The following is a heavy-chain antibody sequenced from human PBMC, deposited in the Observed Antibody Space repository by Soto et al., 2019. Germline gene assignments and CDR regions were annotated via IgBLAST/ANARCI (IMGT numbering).Heavy chain of an antibody. CDR1: GGSLSIYW. CDR2: IYYTGST. Sequence: SETLSLTCTVSGGSLSIYWWSWIRQPPGKGLEWIGYIYYTGSTNYNPSLKSRVTISLDASKNQFSLNLNSATAADTAVYYCARGPGASGTYHYFFDYWGPGTLVTVSS. J-gene: IGHJ4*02. CDR3: ARGPGASGTYHYFFDY. V-gene: IGHV4-59*01. D-gene: IGHD3-10*01.